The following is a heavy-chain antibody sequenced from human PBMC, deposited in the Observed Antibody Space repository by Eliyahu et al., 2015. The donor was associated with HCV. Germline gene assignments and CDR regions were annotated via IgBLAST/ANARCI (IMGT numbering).Heavy chain of an antibody. D-gene: IGHD3-10*01. CDR1: GGSFSGYY. Sequence: QVQLQQWGAGLLKPSETLSLTCAVYGGSFSGYYWXWIRQPPGKGLEWIGEINHSGSTNYNPSLKSRVTISVDTSKNQFSLKLSSVTAADTAVYYCARARITMVRGVPREGRGGWFDPWGQGTLVTVSS. J-gene: IGHJ5*02. CDR2: INHSGST. V-gene: IGHV4-34*01. CDR3: ARARITMVRGVPREGRGGWFDP.